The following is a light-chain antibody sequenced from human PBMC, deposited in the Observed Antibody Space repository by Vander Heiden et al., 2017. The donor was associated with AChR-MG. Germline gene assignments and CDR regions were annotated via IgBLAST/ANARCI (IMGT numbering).Light chain of an antibody. V-gene: IGKV3-15*01. Sequence: EIVMTQSPATLSVSPGERATLPCRASQSVSSNLAWYQQKPSQAPRLLIYGASTRATGIPARFSGSGSGTEFTLTISSLQSEDFAVYYCQQYNNWPPGTFGGGTKVEIK. CDR2: GAS. CDR1: QSVSSN. CDR3: QQYNNWPPGT. J-gene: IGKJ4*01.